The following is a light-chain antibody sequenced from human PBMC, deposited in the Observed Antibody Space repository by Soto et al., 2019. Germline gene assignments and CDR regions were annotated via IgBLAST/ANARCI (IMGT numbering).Light chain of an antibody. CDR2: SNN. J-gene: IGLJ2*01. CDR3: AAWDDSLTANVV. CDR1: SSNMGSNH. Sequence: QTVVTQPPSASGTPGQTVTMSCSGSSSNMGSNHVYWYQQFPGTAPKLLIYSNNQRPSGVPDRFSGSKSGTSASLAISGLRSEDEADYYCAAWDDSLTANVVFGGGTKLTVL. V-gene: IGLV1-47*01.